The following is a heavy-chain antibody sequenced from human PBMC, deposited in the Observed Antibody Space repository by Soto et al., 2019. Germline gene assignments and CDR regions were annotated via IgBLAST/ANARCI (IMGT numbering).Heavy chain of an antibody. D-gene: IGHD6-6*01. CDR3: ARRRSSSWPTYYYYGMDV. CDR1: GYSFTSYW. V-gene: IGHV5-51*01. J-gene: IGHJ6*02. Sequence: GESLKISCKGSGYSFTSYWIGWVRQMPGKGLEWMGIIHPGDSNIRYSPSVQGQVTISADKSISTAYLQWSSLKASDTAIYYCARRRSSSWPTYYYYGMDVWGQGTPVTVSS. CDR2: IHPGDSNI.